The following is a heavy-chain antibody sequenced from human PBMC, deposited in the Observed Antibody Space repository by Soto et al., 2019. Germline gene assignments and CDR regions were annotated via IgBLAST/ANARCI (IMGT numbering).Heavy chain of an antibody. CDR2: IIPIFGTA. CDR3: ARALLNLGSGSYQPYYYGMDV. Sequence: QVQLVQSGAEVKKPGSSVKVSCKASGGTFSSYAISWVRQAPGQGLEWMGGIIPIFGTANYAQKFQGRVTITADKSTSTAYMELSSLRSEDTAVYYCARALLNLGSGSYQPYYYGMDVWGQGTTVTVSS. J-gene: IGHJ6*02. V-gene: IGHV1-69*06. D-gene: IGHD3-10*01. CDR1: GGTFSSYA.